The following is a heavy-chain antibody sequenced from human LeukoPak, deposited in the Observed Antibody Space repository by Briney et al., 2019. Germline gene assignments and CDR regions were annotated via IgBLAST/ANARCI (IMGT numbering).Heavy chain of an antibody. CDR3: AKEDENYYDSSGYYFFDY. J-gene: IGHJ4*02. D-gene: IGHD3-22*01. CDR2: ISGSGGST. V-gene: IGHV3-23*01. Sequence: GGSLRLSCAASGFTFSSSAMSWVRQAPGKGLEWVSAISGSGGSTYHADSVKGRFTISRDNSKNTLYLQMNSLRAEDTAVYYCAKEDENYYDSSGYYFFDYWGQGTLVTVSS. CDR1: GFTFSSSA.